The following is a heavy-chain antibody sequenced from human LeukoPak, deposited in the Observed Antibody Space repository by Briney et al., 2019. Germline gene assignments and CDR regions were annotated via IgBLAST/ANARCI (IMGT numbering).Heavy chain of an antibody. CDR3: ARDPFGGDSGFWSDP. Sequence: SETLSLTCTVPGGSISTYYWSWIRRPPGKGLEWIAYIHASGPTNYNPSLKSRITISVDTSKNQFSLRLTSVTAANTAMYYCARDPFGGDSGFWSDPWGQGALVTVSS. D-gene: IGHD4-23*01. V-gene: IGHV4-59*12. CDR2: IHASGPT. J-gene: IGHJ5*02. CDR1: GGSISTYY.